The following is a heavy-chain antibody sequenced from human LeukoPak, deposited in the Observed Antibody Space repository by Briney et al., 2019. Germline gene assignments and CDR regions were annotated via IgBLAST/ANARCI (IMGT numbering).Heavy chain of an antibody. D-gene: IGHD6-19*01. J-gene: IGHJ3*02. CDR1: GFTFDDYA. V-gene: IGHV3-9*01. Sequence: PGGSLRLSCAASGFTFDDYAMHWVRQAPGKGQEWVSGISWNSGSIGYADSVKGRFTISRDNAKNSLYLQMNSLRAEDTALYYCAKDISSGWKGGAFDIWGQGTMVTVSS. CDR3: AKDISSGWKGGAFDI. CDR2: ISWNSGSI.